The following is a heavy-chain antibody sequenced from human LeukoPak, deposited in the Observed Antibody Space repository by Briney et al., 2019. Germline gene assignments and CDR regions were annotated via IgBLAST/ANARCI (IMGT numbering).Heavy chain of an antibody. V-gene: IGHV4-59*01. Sequence: SETLSLTCTVSGGSISSYYWSWIRQPPGKGLEWIGYIYYSGSTNYNPSLKSRVTISVDTSKNQFSLKLSSVTAADTAVYYCARGSGYYGSGSPFDAFDIWGQGTMVTVSS. D-gene: IGHD3-10*01. CDR2: IYYSGST. CDR3: ARGSGYYGSGSPFDAFDI. J-gene: IGHJ3*02. CDR1: GGSISSYY.